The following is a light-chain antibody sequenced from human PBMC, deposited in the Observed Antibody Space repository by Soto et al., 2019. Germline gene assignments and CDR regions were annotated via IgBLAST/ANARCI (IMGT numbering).Light chain of an antibody. CDR1: QSISIW. Sequence: DIHMTQSPSTLSASVGDRVTITCRASQSISIWLAWYQQKPGKAPNLLIYMTSSLETGVPSRFGGSGSGTEFTLTISSLQPDDFATYYLQHWNDYSWTFGQGTKVEVK. J-gene: IGKJ1*01. CDR3: QHWNDYSWT. CDR2: MTS. V-gene: IGKV1-5*03.